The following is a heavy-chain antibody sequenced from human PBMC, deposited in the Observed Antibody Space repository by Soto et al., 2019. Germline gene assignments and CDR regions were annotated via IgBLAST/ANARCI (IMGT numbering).Heavy chain of an antibody. Sequence: PGGSLRLSCAASGFTFSSYGMHWVRQAPGKGLEWVAVISYDGSNKYYADSVKGRFTISRDNSKNTLYLQMNSLRAEDTAVYYCAKDPLLGIALPWGWFDPWGQGTLVTVSS. CDR2: ISYDGSNK. J-gene: IGHJ5*02. V-gene: IGHV3-30*18. CDR1: GFTFSSYG. CDR3: AKDPLLGIALPWGWFDP. D-gene: IGHD6-13*01.